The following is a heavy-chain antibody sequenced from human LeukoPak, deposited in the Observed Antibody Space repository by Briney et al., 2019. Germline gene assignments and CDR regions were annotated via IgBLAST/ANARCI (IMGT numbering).Heavy chain of an antibody. CDR2: VFSSGST. D-gene: IGHD5-12*01. CDR3: TRGGWLRFDY. CDR1: GVSMRSYY. V-gene: IGHV4-59*01. J-gene: IGHJ4*02. Sequence: SETLSLTCTVSGVSMRSYYWSWIRQPPGKGLEWIGCVFSSGSTDYNPSLKSRVTMSVVTSRNQFSLNLRSVTAADTAVYYCTRGGWLRFDYWGQGILVTVSS.